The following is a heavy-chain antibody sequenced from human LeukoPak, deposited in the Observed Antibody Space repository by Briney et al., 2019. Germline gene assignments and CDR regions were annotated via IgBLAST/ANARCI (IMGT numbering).Heavy chain of an antibody. CDR2: INPSGGTT. D-gene: IGHD3-16*01. V-gene: IGHV1-46*01. J-gene: IGHJ3*02. Sequence: ASVKVSCKASGYTFAKFYIHWVRQALGQGLEWMGIINPSGGTTSYAQKFQGRVSMTRDTSTSTVYMELSSLRSEDTAVYYCARDNRGERTPGWGYGGFDIWGQGTMVSVSS. CDR3: ARDNRGERTPGWGYGGFDI. CDR1: GYTFAKFY.